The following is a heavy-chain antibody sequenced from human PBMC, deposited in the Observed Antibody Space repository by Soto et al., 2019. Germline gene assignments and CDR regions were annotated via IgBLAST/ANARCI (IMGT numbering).Heavy chain of an antibody. CDR3: ATGRMPTVRVGFDY. CDR1: GVTVSTNG. Sequence: EVQLLESGGGLEQPGGSLRLSCAASGVTVSTNGMTRVRQAPGKGLEWVSTISGGGNTYYADSVKGRFSISRDNSKNTLFLQMSSLRVEDTAIYYCATGRMPTVRVGFDYWGQGTLVTVSS. V-gene: IGHV3-23*01. J-gene: IGHJ4*02. D-gene: IGHD1-1*01. CDR2: ISGGGNT.